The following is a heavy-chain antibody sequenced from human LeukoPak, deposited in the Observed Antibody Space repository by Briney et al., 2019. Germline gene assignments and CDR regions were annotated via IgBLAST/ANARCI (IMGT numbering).Heavy chain of an antibody. D-gene: IGHD5-18*01. CDR3: ARNRGYSYGYGDY. V-gene: IGHV1-18*01. Sequence: KISCKGSGYTFTSYGISWVRQAPGQGLEWMGWISPYNGNTDYAQKLQGRVTMATDTSTSTAYMELRSLRSDDTAVYYCARNRGYSYGYGDYWGQGTLVTVSS. CDR1: GYTFTSYG. J-gene: IGHJ4*02. CDR2: ISPYNGNT.